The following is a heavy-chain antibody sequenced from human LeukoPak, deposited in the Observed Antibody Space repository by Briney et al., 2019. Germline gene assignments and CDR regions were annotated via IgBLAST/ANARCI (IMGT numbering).Heavy chain of an antibody. Sequence: SVKVSCKASGGTFSSYAISWVRQAPGQGLEWMGGIIPIFGTANYAQKFQGRVTITADESTSTAYMELSSLRSEDTAVYYRARGGEYQVHTRAFDIWGQGTMVTVSS. CDR1: GGTFSSYA. D-gene: IGHD2-2*01. V-gene: IGHV1-69*01. CDR2: IIPIFGTA. J-gene: IGHJ3*02. CDR3: ARGGEYQVHTRAFDI.